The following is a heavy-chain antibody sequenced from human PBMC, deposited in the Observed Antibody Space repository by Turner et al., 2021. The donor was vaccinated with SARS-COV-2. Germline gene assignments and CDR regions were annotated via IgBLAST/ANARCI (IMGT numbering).Heavy chain of an antibody. V-gene: IGHV4-34*01. CDR1: GGSFSGYY. J-gene: IGHJ4*02. D-gene: IGHD3-3*01. CDR3: ATSGMDFWYGYKGFDY. Sequence: QVQLQQWGAGLLKPSETLSLTCAVYGGSFSGYYWSWIRQPPGKGLEWIGEINQSGSTNYNPSLKSRDTISVDTSKNQFSLKLSSVTAADTAVYYCATSGMDFWYGYKGFDYWGQGTLVTVSS. CDR2: INQSGST.